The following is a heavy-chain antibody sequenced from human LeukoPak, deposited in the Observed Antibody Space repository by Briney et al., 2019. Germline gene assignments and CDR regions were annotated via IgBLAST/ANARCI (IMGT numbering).Heavy chain of an antibody. Sequence: SETLSLTCAVSGVSISSGGYSWSWIRQPPGKGLEWIGYIYHSGSTYYNPSLKSRVTISVDRSKNQFSLKLSSVTAADTAVYYCARDGNYYDSSGPPTDAFDIWGQGTMVTVSS. J-gene: IGHJ3*02. CDR1: GVSISSGGYS. D-gene: IGHD3-22*01. V-gene: IGHV4-30-2*01. CDR2: IYHSGST. CDR3: ARDGNYYDSSGPPTDAFDI.